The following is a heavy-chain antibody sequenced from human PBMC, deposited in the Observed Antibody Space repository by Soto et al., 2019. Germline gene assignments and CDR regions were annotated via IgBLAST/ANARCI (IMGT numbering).Heavy chain of an antibody. J-gene: IGHJ6*02. D-gene: IGHD4-4*01. CDR1: GYTFTGYY. V-gene: IGHV1-2*04. CDR2: INPNSGGT. CDR3: AREGPTVTTFYDYGMDV. Sequence: QVQLVQSGAEVKKPGASVKVSCKASGYTFTGYYMHWVRQAPGQGLEWMGWINPNSGGTNYAQKFQGWVTMTRDTSISTAYMELSRLRSDDTAVYYCAREGPTVTTFYDYGMDVWGQGTTVTVSS.